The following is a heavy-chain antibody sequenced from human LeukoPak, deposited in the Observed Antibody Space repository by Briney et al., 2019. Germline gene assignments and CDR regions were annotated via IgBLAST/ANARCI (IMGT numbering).Heavy chain of an antibody. CDR1: GFTFSSYA. J-gene: IGHJ6*02. CDR3: ASGREPYYYYYGMDV. D-gene: IGHD1-26*01. Sequence: GGSLRLSCVASGFTFSSYAMSWVRQAPGKGLEWVSTINNGGYTYYADSVKGRFTISRDNSKNTLYLQMNSLRAEDTAVYYCASGREPYYYYYGMDVWGQGTTVTVSS. V-gene: IGHV3-23*01. CDR2: INNGGYT.